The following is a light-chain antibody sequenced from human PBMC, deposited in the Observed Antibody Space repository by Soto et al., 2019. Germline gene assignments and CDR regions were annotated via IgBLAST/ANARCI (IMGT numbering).Light chain of an antibody. V-gene: IGKV1-9*01. CDR3: QQLITYPRT. CDR1: QGIASF. CDR2: AAS. J-gene: IGKJ2*02. Sequence: DIQLTQSPSFLSASVGDRVTITCRASQGIASFLAWYQQKPGKAPKLLIYAASTLRSGVPSRFSGSGSVTEFTLTISSLQPEDFATYYCQQLITYPRTFGQGTKLEIK.